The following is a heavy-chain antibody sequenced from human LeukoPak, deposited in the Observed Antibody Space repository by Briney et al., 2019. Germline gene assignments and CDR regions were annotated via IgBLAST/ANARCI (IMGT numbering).Heavy chain of an antibody. V-gene: IGHV3-48*03. Sequence: GGSLRLSCEDPVFTFRSYEMSWVRQAPGKGLELIAYLSSSGSAFSYADSVKGRFTIARYNAKNSVYLEMNSLRADDTAVYYCARSARLMKGVVEVTALDDWGQGTLVTVSS. CDR2: LSSSGSAF. CDR1: VFTFRSYE. J-gene: IGHJ4*02. CDR3: ARSARLMKGVVEVTALDD. D-gene: IGHD3-3*01.